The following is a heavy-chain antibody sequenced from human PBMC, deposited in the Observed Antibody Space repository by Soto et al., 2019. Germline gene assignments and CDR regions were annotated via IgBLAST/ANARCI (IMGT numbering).Heavy chain of an antibody. D-gene: IGHD6-13*01. J-gene: IGHJ5*02. Sequence: SVKVSCKASGGTFSIYAISWVRQAPGQGLEWMGGIIPIFGTANYAQKFQGRVTITADESTSTAYVGLSSLRSEDTAVYYCARDIGYSKSELFWFDPWGQGTLVIVSS. V-gene: IGHV1-69*13. CDR2: IIPIFGTA. CDR1: GGTFSIYA. CDR3: ARDIGYSKSELFWFDP.